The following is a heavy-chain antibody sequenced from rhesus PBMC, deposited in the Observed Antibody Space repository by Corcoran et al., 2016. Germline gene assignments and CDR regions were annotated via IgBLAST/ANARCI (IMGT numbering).Heavy chain of an antibody. D-gene: IGHD2-15*01. CDR1: GFTFSSYG. Sequence: EVWLAESGGGLVQPGGSLRLSCAASGFTFSSYGMSWVRQAPGKGLEWVSFIIRCSSYIYYGDSVKGRFTISRDNDKNALSLQRNSLRAEDTAVYYCTSDLTARGSLDVWGRGVLVTVSS. V-gene: IGHV3S16*01. CDR2: IIRCSSYI. CDR3: TSDLTARGSLDV. J-gene: IGHJ5-2*02.